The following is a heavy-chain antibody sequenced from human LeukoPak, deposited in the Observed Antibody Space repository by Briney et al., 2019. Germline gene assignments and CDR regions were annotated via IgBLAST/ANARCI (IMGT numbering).Heavy chain of an antibody. D-gene: IGHD4-17*01. CDR3: AKEPYGDNGLVLGY. Sequence: GGSLRLSRAASGFTFKNYAMNWVRLAPGKGLEWVSAISGSGGSTYYADFVKGRFTISRDNSKNTLYLQMHSLRAEDTALYYCAKEPYGDNGLVLGYWGQGTLVTVSS. CDR2: ISGSGGST. J-gene: IGHJ4*02. V-gene: IGHV3-23*01. CDR1: GFTFKNYA.